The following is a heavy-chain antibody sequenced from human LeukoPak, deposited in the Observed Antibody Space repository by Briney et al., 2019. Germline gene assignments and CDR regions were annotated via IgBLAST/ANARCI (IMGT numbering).Heavy chain of an antibody. D-gene: IGHD6-19*01. V-gene: IGHV4-59*01. J-gene: IGHJ6*02. CDR2: IYYSGST. CDR3: ARSLTDGVAGTSRLARYYGMDV. Sequence: SETLSLTCTVSGGSISSYYWSWIRQPPGKGLEWIGYIYYSGSTNYNPSLKSRVTISVDTSKNQFSLKLSSVTAADTAVYYCARSLTDGVAGTSRLARYYGMDVWGQGTTVTVSS. CDR1: GGSISSYY.